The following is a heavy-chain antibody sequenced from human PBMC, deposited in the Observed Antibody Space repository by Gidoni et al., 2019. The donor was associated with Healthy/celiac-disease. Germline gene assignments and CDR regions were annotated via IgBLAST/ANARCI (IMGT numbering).Heavy chain of an antibody. D-gene: IGHD6-13*01. CDR1: GGTFSSYT. Sequence: QVQLVQSGAEVKKPGSSVKVSCKASGGTFSSYTISWVRQAPGQGLEWMGRIIPILGIANYAQKFQGRVTITADKSTSTAYMELSSLRSEDTAVYYCARGDEQPENWFDPWGQGTLVTVSS. CDR2: IIPILGIA. J-gene: IGHJ5*02. CDR3: ARGDEQPENWFDP. V-gene: IGHV1-69*02.